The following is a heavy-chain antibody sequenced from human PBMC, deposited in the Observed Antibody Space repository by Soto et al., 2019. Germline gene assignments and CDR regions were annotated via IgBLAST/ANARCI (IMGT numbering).Heavy chain of an antibody. CDR3: VKCDGSASYCFYFGS. CDR2: ISGSGDST. CDR1: GFTCSSYA. V-gene: IGHV3-23*01. Sequence: GGSLRLSCAASGFTCSSYAMNWVRQAPGKGLEWVSVISGSGDSTYYADSVKGRFTISRDNSKNTLYLQMNSLRAEDTAVYYCVKCDGSASYCFYFGSWGQGTLVTVSS. D-gene: IGHD3-10*01. J-gene: IGHJ4*02.